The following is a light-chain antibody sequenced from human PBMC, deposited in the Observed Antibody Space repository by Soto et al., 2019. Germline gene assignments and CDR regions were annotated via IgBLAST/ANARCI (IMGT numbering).Light chain of an antibody. CDR2: EVI. CDR1: SSDVGSCNY. Sequence: QSALTQPPSASGSPGQSVTISCTGTSSDVGSCNYVSWYQQHPGKAPKLMFYEVIKRPSGVPDRFSGSKSGNTAFLTVSGLQAEDEADYYCSSYADSKNLEVVFGGGTKLTVL. J-gene: IGLJ2*01. CDR3: SSYADSKNLEVV. V-gene: IGLV2-8*01.